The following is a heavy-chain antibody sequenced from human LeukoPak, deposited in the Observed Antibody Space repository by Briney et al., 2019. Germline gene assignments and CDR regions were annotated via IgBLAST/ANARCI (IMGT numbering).Heavy chain of an antibody. V-gene: IGHV3-23*01. D-gene: IGHD3-10*01. CDR2: ISDSGGST. Sequence: PGGSLRLSRAASGFTFSSYAMSWVRQAPGKGLEWVSAISDSGGSTYYADSVKGRFTISRDNSKNTLYLQMNSLRAEDTAVYYCAKSGSLWFGELLPNWYYYGMDVWGQGTTVTVSS. CDR1: GFTFSSYA. CDR3: AKSGSLWFGELLPNWYYYGMDV. J-gene: IGHJ6*02.